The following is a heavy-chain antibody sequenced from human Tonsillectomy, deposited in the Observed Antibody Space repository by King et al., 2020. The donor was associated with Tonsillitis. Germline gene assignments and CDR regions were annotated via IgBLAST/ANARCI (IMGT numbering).Heavy chain of an antibody. J-gene: IGHJ4*02. CDR3: ARETGGWRAFDH. D-gene: IGHD6-19*01. Sequence: VQLVQSGAEVKKPGVSVKVSCKASGYSFTEYSINWVRQAPGQGLEWMGWIKPDSGGTNYALKFDGRVTMTRDTSISTVYMELTGLRSDDTGVYYCARETGGWRAFDHWGQGALVTVSS. CDR2: IKPDSGGT. CDR1: GYSFTEYS. V-gene: IGHV1-2*07.